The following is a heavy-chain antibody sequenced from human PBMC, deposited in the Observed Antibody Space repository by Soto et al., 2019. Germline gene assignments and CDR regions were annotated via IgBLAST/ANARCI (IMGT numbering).Heavy chain of an antibody. CDR1: GGSISSSSYY. V-gene: IGHV4-39*01. CDR2: IYYSEST. Sequence: QLQLQESGPGLVKPSETLSLTCTVSGGSISSSSYYWGWIRQPPGKGLEWIGNIYYSESTYYNPSLRSRVTISVDTSKNQFSLKLSSVTAADTAVYYCARLRDGYIDYWGQGTLVTVSS. J-gene: IGHJ4*02. CDR3: ARLRDGYIDY.